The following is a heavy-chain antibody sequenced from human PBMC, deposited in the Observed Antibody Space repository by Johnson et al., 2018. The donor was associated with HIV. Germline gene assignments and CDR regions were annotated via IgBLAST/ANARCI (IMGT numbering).Heavy chain of an antibody. D-gene: IGHD6-13*01. CDR1: GFTFSSYA. Sequence: QVQLVESGGGVVQPGRSLRLSCAASGFTFSSYAMHWVRQAPGKGLEWVAVISYDGSNKYYADSVKGRFTISRDNAKNSLYLQMNSLRAEDTAVYYGGTYSSSWYKGGYAFDIWGQGTMVTVSS. V-gene: IGHV3-30-3*01. CDR2: ISYDGSNK. J-gene: IGHJ3*02. CDR3: GTYSSSWYKGGYAFDI.